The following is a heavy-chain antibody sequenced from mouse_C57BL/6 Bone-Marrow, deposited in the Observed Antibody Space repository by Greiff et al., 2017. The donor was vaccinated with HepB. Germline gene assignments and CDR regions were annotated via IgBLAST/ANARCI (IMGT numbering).Heavy chain of an antibody. CDR1: GYSITSGYY. CDR3: AREGDDYDYFDY. D-gene: IGHD2-4*01. CDR2: ISYDGSN. V-gene: IGHV3-6*01. Sequence: EVQLQESGPGLVQPSQSLSLTCSVTGYSITSGYYWNWIRQFPGNKLEWMGYISYDGSNNYNPSLKNRISITRDTSKNQFFLKLNSVTTEDTATYYCAREGDDYDYFDYWGQGATLTVSS. J-gene: IGHJ2*01.